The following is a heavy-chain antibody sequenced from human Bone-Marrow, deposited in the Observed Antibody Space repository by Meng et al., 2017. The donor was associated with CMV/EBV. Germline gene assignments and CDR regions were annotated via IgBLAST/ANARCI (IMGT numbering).Heavy chain of an antibody. CDR3: ARSERRSHLAY. Sequence: ASVKVSCKASGYTFTSYYMHWVRQAPGQGLEWMGIINPSGGSTSYAQKFQGRVTMTRDTSTSTVYMELSSLRSDDTAVYFCARSERRSHLAYWGQGTLVTVSS. J-gene: IGHJ4*02. CDR1: GYTFTSYY. CDR2: INPSGGST. D-gene: IGHD1-14*01. V-gene: IGHV1-46*01.